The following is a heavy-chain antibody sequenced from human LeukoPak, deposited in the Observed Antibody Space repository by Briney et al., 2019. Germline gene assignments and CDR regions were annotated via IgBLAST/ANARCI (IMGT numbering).Heavy chain of an antibody. CDR1: GFTFDDYA. CDR3: AKDKYRTTVVTPFN. Sequence: PGGSLRLSCAASGFTFDDYAMHWVRQAPGKGLEWVSGISWNSGSIGYADSVKGRFTISRDNAKNSLYLQMNSLRAEDTALYYCAKDKYRTTVVTPFNWGQGTLVTVSS. D-gene: IGHD4-23*01. J-gene: IGHJ4*02. CDR2: ISWNSGSI. V-gene: IGHV3-9*01.